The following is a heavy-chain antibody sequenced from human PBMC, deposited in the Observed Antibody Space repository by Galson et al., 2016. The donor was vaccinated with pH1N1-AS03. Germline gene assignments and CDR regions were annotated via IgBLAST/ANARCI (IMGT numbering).Heavy chain of an antibody. J-gene: IGHJ4*02. CDR3: AREPWGSTQGES. V-gene: IGHV3-53*01. D-gene: IGHD3-16*01. CDR1: GFTINNNY. Sequence: SLRRACAASGFTINNNYMSWVRQDPGKGLEWVSVIYGGGDTFYADSVKGRFTISRDNSTNTVYFQMNSLRVEDTAVYDCAREPWGSTQGESWGQGTLVTVSS. CDR2: IYGGGDT.